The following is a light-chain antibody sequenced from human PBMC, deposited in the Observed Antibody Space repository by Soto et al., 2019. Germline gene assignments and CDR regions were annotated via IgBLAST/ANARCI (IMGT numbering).Light chain of an antibody. V-gene: IGKV3-20*01. CDR2: GAS. J-gene: IGKJ1*01. Sequence: EIVLTQSPGTLSLSPGERATLSCRTSQSVSSNFLAWYQQKPGQAPRRLIYGASTRATGIPDRFSGSGSGTDFTLTISSLEPEDGAVYYCQQYTTTQTWTFGQGTKVEIK. CDR1: QSVSSNF. CDR3: QQYTTTQTWT.